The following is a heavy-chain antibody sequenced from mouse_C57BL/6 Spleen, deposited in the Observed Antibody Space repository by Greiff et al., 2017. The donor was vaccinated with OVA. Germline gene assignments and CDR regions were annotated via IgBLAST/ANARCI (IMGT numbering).Heavy chain of an antibody. CDR2: IYPGDGDT. D-gene: IGHD1-1*01. V-gene: IGHV1-82*01. CDR1: GYAFSSSW. CDR3: ARSGVYYLFGD. Sequence: VQLQQSGPELVKPGASVKISCKASGYAFSSSWMNWVKQRPGQGLEWIGRIYPGDGDTNYNGKFTGKATLTADKSSSTAYMQLSSLTSEDSAVYFCARSGVYYLFGDWGQGTTLTVSS. J-gene: IGHJ2*01.